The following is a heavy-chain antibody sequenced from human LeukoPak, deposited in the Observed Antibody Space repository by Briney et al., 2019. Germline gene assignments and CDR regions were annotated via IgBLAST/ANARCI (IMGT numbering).Heavy chain of an antibody. J-gene: IGHJ6*03. CDR2: INHSGST. V-gene: IGHV4-34*01. CDR1: GGSFSGYY. Sequence: PSETLSLTCAVYGGSFSGYYWSWIRQPPGKGLEWIGEINHSGSTNYNPSLKSRVTISVDTSKNQFSLKLSSVTAADTAVYYCARLPTVTYPYYYYYMDVWGKGTTVTISS. D-gene: IGHD4-17*01. CDR3: ARLPTVTYPYYYYYMDV.